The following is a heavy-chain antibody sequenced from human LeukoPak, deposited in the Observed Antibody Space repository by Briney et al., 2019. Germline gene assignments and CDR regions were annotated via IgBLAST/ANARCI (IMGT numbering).Heavy chain of an antibody. CDR1: GYTLTELS. J-gene: IGHJ4*02. D-gene: IGHD3-22*01. Sequence: GASVKVSCKVSGYTLTELSIHWVRQAPGKGLEGMGGFDPEHGETIYAQKFQGRVTMTEDTSTDTAYMELSSLRSEDTAVYYCATLDYYDSSAYYSDYWGQGTLVTVSS. CDR3: ATLDYYDSSAYYSDY. V-gene: IGHV1-24*01. CDR2: FDPEHGET.